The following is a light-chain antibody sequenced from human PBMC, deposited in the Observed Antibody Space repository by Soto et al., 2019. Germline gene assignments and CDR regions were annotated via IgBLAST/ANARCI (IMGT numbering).Light chain of an antibody. CDR1: DSNIGSNS. Sequence: QSVLTQESSASLTAGQGVTISCSGSDSNIGSNSVYWYQHLPKTAPKLLIYYNNQRPSGVPDRFSGSRSGTSASLAISGIRSEDEADYYCAAWDDSLRACVFGTGTKVTVL. CDR2: YNN. V-gene: IGLV1-47*02. J-gene: IGLJ1*01. CDR3: AAWDDSLRACV.